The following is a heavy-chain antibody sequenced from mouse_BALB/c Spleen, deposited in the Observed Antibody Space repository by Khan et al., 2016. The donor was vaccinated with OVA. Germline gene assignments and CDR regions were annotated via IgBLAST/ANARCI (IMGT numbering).Heavy chain of an antibody. D-gene: IGHD2-3*01. CDR1: GYTFTYYV. J-gene: IGHJ2*01. CDR2: IYPGSDNA. Sequence: VKLLESGPELVKPGASVKMSCKASGYTFTYYVITWVKQRTGQGLEWIGEIYPGSDNAYYNEGFKGKATLTADKSSNTTHMQLSSLTSEDSAVYFCARGDGYYVYFDYWGQGTTLTVSS. V-gene: IGHV1-81*01. CDR3: ARGDGYYVYFDY.